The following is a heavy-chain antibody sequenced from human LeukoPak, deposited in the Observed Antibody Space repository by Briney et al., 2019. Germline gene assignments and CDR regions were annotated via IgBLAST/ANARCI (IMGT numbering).Heavy chain of an antibody. CDR1: GGSFSYYY. J-gene: IGHJ4*02. D-gene: IGHD3-10*01. Sequence: SETLSLTCAVYGGSFSYYYWSWIRQPPGKGLEWIGEINQSGSTNYNPSLKSRVTISLDTSKNQFSLKVTSVTAADTAVYYCARHPSSFSGQSFDYWGQGTLVTVSS. CDR2: INQSGST. V-gene: IGHV4-34*01. CDR3: ARHPSSFSGQSFDY.